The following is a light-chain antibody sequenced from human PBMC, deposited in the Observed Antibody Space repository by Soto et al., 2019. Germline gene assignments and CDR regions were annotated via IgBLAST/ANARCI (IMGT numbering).Light chain of an antibody. J-gene: IGKJ1*01. V-gene: IGKV1-39*01. CDR1: QTVGSF. Sequence: DIQMTQPRPSLSASVGDRVTITCRASQTVGSFLNWYQQRPGRAPNLLIYAASNLPTGVPSRFSGSGSGTDFTLTINSLQPEDFGTYYCQQSYSIRSWTFGQGTK. CDR2: AAS. CDR3: QQSYSIRSWT.